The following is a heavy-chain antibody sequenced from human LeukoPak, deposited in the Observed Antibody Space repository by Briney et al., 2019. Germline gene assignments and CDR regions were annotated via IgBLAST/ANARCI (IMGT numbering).Heavy chain of an antibody. Sequence: GGSLRLSCAVSGFTFSSYAMSWGRQAPGEGLGWGSAISGSGGSTYYADSVKGRFTLSRDNSKNTLYLQMNSLRAEDTAVYYCAKVPVFSLTISEVVTDDAFDIWGQGTIVTVSS. V-gene: IGHV3-23*01. CDR1: GFTFSSYA. CDR3: AKVPVFSLTISEVVTDDAFDI. CDR2: ISGSGGST. D-gene: IGHD3-3*01. J-gene: IGHJ3*02.